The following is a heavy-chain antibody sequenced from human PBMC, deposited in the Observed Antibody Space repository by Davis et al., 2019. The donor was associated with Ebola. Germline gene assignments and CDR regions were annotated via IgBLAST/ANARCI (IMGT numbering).Heavy chain of an antibody. V-gene: IGHV1-2*02. J-gene: IGHJ4*02. CDR2: ISLNSGST. CDR1: GYTFTGHY. D-gene: IGHD3-16*01. CDR3: ARDDKIMHFDY. Sequence: ASVKVSCKASGYTFTGHYMYWVRQAPGQGLVWMGWISLNSGSTKYSHKFQGRVTMTRDTSINTAHMELSGLTSDDTAVYYCARDDKIMHFDYWGQGALVTVSS.